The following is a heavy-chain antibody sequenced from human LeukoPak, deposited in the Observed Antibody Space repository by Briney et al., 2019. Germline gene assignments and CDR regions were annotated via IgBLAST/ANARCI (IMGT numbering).Heavy chain of an antibody. V-gene: IGHV4-30-4*01. D-gene: IGHD3-10*01. J-gene: IGHJ2*01. CDR3: ARESITLVRGPRFFDL. CDR2: IYYIGST. Sequence: LQTLSLTCTVSGGSISSDDYYWSWIRQPPGKGLEYIVYIYYIGSTYYNPSLNSRITISLDTSKNQFSLKLNSVTATDSAVYYCARESITLVRGPRFFDLWGRGTLVTVSS. CDR1: GGSISSDDYY.